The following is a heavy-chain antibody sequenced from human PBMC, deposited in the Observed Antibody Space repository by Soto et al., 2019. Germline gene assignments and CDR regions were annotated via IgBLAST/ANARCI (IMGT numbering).Heavy chain of an antibody. CDR2: IKDSGDDT. V-gene: IGHV3-23*01. CDR1: GFSFSNYA. J-gene: IGHJ4*02. Sequence: DVQLLESGGGLVQPGGSLTLSCAASGFSFSNYAMHWVRQAPGKGLEWVSTIKDSGDDTYYSDSVRGRFTISRDNSKNTLYLQMTSLRAEDTALYHCVKGGASYTSCWYANWGQGILVTVSS. D-gene: IGHD6-13*01. CDR3: VKGGASYTSCWYAN.